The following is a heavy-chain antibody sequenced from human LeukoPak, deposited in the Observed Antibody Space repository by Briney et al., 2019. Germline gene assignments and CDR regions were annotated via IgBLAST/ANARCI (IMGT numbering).Heavy chain of an antibody. CDR2: VIGSGSST. V-gene: IGHV3-23*01. D-gene: IGHD2-15*01. CDR1: GFTFSNYX. Sequence: LSCAASGFTFSNYXMSWVRRAPGKGVEWVSTVIGSGSSTYYADSVKGRFTISRDNYKSTLYVHMDRLRDEDTVLYYCAKDLRCTDGSCKYFESWGQGXXXXVSX. CDR3: AKDLRCTDGSCKYFES. J-gene: IGHJ4*02.